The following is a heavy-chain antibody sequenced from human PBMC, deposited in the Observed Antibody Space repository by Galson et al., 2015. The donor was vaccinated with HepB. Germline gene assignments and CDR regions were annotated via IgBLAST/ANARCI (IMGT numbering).Heavy chain of an antibody. J-gene: IGHJ5*02. Sequence: SVKVSCKASRYTFTAYYIHWVRQAPGHGLEWMGRINPYSGGTNYAQKFQGRVTMTRDTSITTAYMELSRQRSDDTAVYYCARGGAVGGPKFNWFDPWGQGTLVTVSS. V-gene: IGHV1-2*06. CDR1: RYTFTAYY. CDR2: INPYSGGT. D-gene: IGHD2-15*01. CDR3: ARGGAVGGPKFNWFDP.